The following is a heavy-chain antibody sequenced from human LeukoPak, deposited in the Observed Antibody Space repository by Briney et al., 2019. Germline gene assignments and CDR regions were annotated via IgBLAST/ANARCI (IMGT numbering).Heavy chain of an antibody. CDR2: IWYDGSNK. CDR3: ARAYVDIVATILREDAFDI. Sequence: PGGSLRLSCAASGFTFSSYGMHWVRQAPGKGLEWVAVIWYDGSNKYYADSVKGRFTISRDNSKNTLYLQMNSLRAEDTAVYYCARAYVDIVATILREDAFDIWGQGTMVTVSS. D-gene: IGHD5-12*01. V-gene: IGHV3-33*01. CDR1: GFTFSSYG. J-gene: IGHJ3*02.